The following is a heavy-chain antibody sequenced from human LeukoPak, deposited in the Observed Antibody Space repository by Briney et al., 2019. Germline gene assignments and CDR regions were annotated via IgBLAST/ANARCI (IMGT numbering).Heavy chain of an antibody. V-gene: IGHV3-33*06. CDR2: ISYDGSNK. CDR3: AKGNLDAYYYYDMDV. CDR1: GFTFTSYG. J-gene: IGHJ6*03. D-gene: IGHD1-14*01. Sequence: GGSLRLSCAASGFTFTSYGMHWVRQAPGKGLDWVAVISYDGSNKYYADSVKGRFTISRDSSKNTLFLQMNSLRAEDTAVYYCAKGNLDAYYYYDMDVWGKGTTVTVSS.